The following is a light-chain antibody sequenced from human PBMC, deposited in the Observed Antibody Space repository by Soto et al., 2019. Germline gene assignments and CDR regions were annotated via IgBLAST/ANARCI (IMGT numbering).Light chain of an antibody. Sequence: EIVLTQSPGTLSLSPGERATLSFRASQSVSSSYLAWYQQKPGQAPRLLIYDASRRATGIPARFSGSGSGADFTLTISTLEPEDFAVYYCQQRSSWPITFGQGTRLEIK. V-gene: IGKV3D-20*02. CDR2: DAS. CDR1: QSVSSSY. J-gene: IGKJ5*01. CDR3: QQRSSWPIT.